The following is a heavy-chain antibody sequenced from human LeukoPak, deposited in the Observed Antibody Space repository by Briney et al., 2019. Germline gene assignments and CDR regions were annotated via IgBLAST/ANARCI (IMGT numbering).Heavy chain of an antibody. J-gene: IGHJ3*02. Sequence: GASVKVSCKASGYTFTSYDINWVRQATGQGLEWMGWMNPNSGGTNYAQKFQGRVTMTRDTSISTAYMELSRLRSDDTAVYYCARGATVTTFSAFDIWGQGTMVTVSS. CDR1: GYTFTSYD. CDR3: ARGATVTTFSAFDI. V-gene: IGHV1-2*02. D-gene: IGHD4-17*01. CDR2: MNPNSGGT.